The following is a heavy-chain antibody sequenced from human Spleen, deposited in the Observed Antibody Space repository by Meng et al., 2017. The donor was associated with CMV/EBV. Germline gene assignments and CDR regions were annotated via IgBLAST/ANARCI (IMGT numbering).Heavy chain of an antibody. V-gene: IGHV3-21*01. CDR1: GFNFTSYS. Sequence: GGSLSSCAASGFNFTSYSMNWVRQAPGKGLEWVSSISSSSSYIDYADSVKGRFTISRDNAKNSLYLQMNSLRAEDTAVYYCARDGYSSSWYEDDYWGQGTLVTVS. CDR2: ISSSSSYI. CDR3: ARDGYSSSWYEDDY. D-gene: IGHD6-13*01. J-gene: IGHJ4*02.